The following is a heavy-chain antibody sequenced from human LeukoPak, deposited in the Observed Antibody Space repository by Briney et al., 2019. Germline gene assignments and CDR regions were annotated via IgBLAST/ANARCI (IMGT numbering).Heavy chain of an antibody. D-gene: IGHD3-3*01. Sequence: ASVKVSCKASGYTFTGYYMHWVRQAPGQGLEWMGWINPNSGGTNYAQKFQGRVTMTRDTSISTAYMELSRLRSDDTAVYYCARGRFLKWPLGWFDPWGQGTLVTVSS. V-gene: IGHV1-2*02. J-gene: IGHJ5*02. CDR1: GYTFTGYY. CDR2: INPNSGGT. CDR3: ARGRFLKWPLGWFDP.